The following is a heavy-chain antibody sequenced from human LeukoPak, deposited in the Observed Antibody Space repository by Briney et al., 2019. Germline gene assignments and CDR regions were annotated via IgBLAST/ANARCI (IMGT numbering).Heavy chain of an antibody. D-gene: IGHD6-13*01. V-gene: IGHV3-43D*04. CDR1: GFTFDDYA. Sequence: GGSLRLSCAASGFTFDDYAMHWVRHAPGKGLEWVSLISWDGSTTYYADSVKGRFTISRDNSKNSLYLQMNSLRAEDTALYYCAKDATGTIAAAGTGGYYFFYYMDVWGKGTTVTVSS. J-gene: IGHJ6*03. CDR3: AKDATGTIAAAGTGGYYFFYYMDV. CDR2: ISWDGSTT.